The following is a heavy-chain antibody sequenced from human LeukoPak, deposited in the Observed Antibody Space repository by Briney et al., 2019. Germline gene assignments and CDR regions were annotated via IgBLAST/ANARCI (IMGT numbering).Heavy chain of an antibody. Sequence: GGSLRLSCAASGFTFSNHWMHWVRQAPGKGLVWVSDISNDGSSSSYADSVKGRFTISRDNAKNTLYLQMSSLRVEDTAMHYCVRDSGGPDYWGQGTLVTVSS. CDR1: GFTFSNHW. CDR2: ISNDGSSS. J-gene: IGHJ4*02. CDR3: VRDSGGPDY. D-gene: IGHD2-15*01. V-gene: IGHV3-74*01.